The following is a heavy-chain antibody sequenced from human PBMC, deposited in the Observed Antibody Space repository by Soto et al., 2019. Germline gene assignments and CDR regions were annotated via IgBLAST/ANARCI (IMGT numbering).Heavy chain of an antibody. V-gene: IGHV3-48*03. CDR2: ISSSGSTI. D-gene: IGHD3-22*01. CDR1: GFTFSSYE. J-gene: IGHJ6*02. Sequence: SLRLSCAASGFTFSSYEMNWVRQAPGKGLEWVSYISSSGSTIYYADSVKGRFTISRDNAKSSLYLQMNSLRAEDTAVYYCARESLPEYYYDSSGPLQHSNRGYYYGMDVWGQGTTVAVS. CDR3: ARESLPEYYYDSSGPLQHSNRGYYYGMDV.